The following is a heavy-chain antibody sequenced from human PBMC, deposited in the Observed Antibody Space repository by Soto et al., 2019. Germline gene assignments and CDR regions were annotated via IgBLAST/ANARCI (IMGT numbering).Heavy chain of an antibody. V-gene: IGHV3-13*05. CDR2: IGTAGDP. Sequence: GGSLRLSCAASGFTFSSYDMHWVRQTTGKGLEWVSGIGTAGDPSYPDSVKGRFTISRENAKNSVYLQMNSLRAGDTAVYFCARQSRTSFDYWGQGALVTVSS. J-gene: IGHJ4*02. CDR1: GFTFSSYD. CDR3: ARQSRTSFDY. D-gene: IGHD2-8*01.